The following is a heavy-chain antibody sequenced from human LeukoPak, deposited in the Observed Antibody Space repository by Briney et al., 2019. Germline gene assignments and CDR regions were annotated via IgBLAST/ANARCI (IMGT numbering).Heavy chain of an antibody. J-gene: IGHJ6*03. CDR2: IIPIFGTA. V-gene: IGHV1-69*13. Sequence: SVKVSCKASGGTFSSYAISWVRQAPGLGLEWMGGIIPIFGTANYAQKFQGRVTITADESTSTAYMELSSLRSEDTAVYYCARDHLLSDFWSGFHYYYYMDVWGKGTTVTVSS. CDR3: ARDHLLSDFWSGFHYYYYMDV. D-gene: IGHD3-3*01. CDR1: GGTFSSYA.